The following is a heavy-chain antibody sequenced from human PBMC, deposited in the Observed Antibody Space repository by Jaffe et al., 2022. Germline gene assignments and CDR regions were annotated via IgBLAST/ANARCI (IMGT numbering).Heavy chain of an antibody. D-gene: IGHD4-17*01. CDR1: GYSISSGYY. J-gene: IGHJ4*02. Sequence: QVQLQESGPGLVKPSETLSLTCAVSGYSISSGYYWGWIRQPPGKGLEWIASIYHSGSTYYNPSLKSRVTISVDTSKNQFSLELTSMTAADTAVYYCARHRDNDYGGNVGYFVYWGKGALVTVSS. V-gene: IGHV4-38-2*01. CDR3: ARHRDNDYGGNVGYFVY. CDR2: IYHSGST.